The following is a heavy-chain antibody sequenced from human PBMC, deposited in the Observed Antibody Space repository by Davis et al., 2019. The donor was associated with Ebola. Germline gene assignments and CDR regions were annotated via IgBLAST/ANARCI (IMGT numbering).Heavy chain of an antibody. CDR3: AKARGIVSPHD. Sequence: GSLKISCVASGFTLSNDAMSWVRQAPGKGLEWVSGINDNGGVTSYADSVKGRFTISRDNSKNTLHLQMNSLRADDTAVYYCAKARGIVSPHDWGQGTLVTVSS. CDR2: INDNGGVT. CDR1: GFTLSNDA. D-gene: IGHD1-26*01. J-gene: IGHJ4*02. V-gene: IGHV3-23*01.